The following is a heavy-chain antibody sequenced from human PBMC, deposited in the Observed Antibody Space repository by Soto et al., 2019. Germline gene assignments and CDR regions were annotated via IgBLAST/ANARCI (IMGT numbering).Heavy chain of an antibody. CDR1: GYTFTAFY. J-gene: IGHJ5*02. CDR3: AAYCYTMTCTHFHGYS. V-gene: IGHV1-2*06. Sequence: ASVKVSCKASGYTFTAFYLYGVLQAALQWLEWVGRINPKSGDTNYAQNFQGRVTMTRDTSISTAYMEVSSLRVEDTAVYYCAAYCYTMTCTHFHGYSWGQGTQVTVSS. D-gene: IGHD3-16*02. CDR2: INPKSGDT.